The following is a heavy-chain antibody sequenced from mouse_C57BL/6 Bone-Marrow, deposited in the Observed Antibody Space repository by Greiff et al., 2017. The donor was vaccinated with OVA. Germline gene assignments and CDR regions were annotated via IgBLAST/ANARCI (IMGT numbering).Heavy chain of an antibody. CDR3: AITLYYYGSRHWYFDV. V-gene: IGHV1-74*01. CDR2: IHPSDSAT. D-gene: IGHD1-1*01. J-gene: IGHJ1*03. Sequence: QVQLQQPGAELVKPGASVKVSCKASGYTFTSYWMHWVKQRPGQGLEWIGRIHPSDSATNYNQKFKGKATLTVDKSSSTAYMQLSSLTSEDSAVYYCAITLYYYGSRHWYFDVWGTGTTVTVSS. CDR1: GYTFTSYW.